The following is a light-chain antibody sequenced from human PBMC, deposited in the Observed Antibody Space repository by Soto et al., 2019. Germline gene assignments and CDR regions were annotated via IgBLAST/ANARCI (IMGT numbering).Light chain of an antibody. J-gene: IGLJ3*02. CDR3: SSYTSSSTSWV. CDR2: EVS. CDR1: SSDVGGYNY. V-gene: IGLV2-14*01. Sequence: QSVLTQPASVSGSPGQSITISCTGTSSDVGGYNYVSWYQQHPGKAPKLMIYEVSNRPSGVSNRFSGSKSGNTASLTISGLQAEDEADYYCSSYTSSSTSWVFCGGTKVTVL.